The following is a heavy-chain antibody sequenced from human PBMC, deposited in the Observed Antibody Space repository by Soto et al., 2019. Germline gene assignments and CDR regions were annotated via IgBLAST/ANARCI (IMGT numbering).Heavy chain of an antibody. Sequence: QVQLVQSGAEVKKPGSSVKVSCKASGGTFSSYAISWVRQAPGQGLEWMGGIIPIFGTANYAQKFQGRVTITADESTSTAYMELSSLTYEDTTVYYCARDGIAVAGTQVYGWFDPWGQGTLVTVFS. CDR1: GGTFSSYA. D-gene: IGHD6-19*01. V-gene: IGHV1-69*01. CDR3: ARDGIAVAGTQVYGWFDP. CDR2: IIPIFGTA. J-gene: IGHJ5*02.